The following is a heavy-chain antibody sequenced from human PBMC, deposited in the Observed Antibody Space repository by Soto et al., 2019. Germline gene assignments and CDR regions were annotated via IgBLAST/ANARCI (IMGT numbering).Heavy chain of an antibody. V-gene: IGHV3-21*01. D-gene: IGHD6-13*01. J-gene: IGHJ3*02. CDR2: ISSSSSYI. CDR3: ARPYSSSWYESAFDI. CDR1: GFTFSSYS. Sequence: GGSLRLSCAASGFTFSSYSMNWVRQAPGKGLEWVSSISSSSSYIYYADSVKGRFTISRDNAKNSLYLQMNSLRAEDTAVYYCARPYSSSWYESAFDIWGQGTMVTVSS.